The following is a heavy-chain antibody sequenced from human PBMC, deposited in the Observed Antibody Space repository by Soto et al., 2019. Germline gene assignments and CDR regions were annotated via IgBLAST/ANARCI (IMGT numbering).Heavy chain of an antibody. D-gene: IGHD3-9*01. CDR3: ARPPPSLRYFDWFSGAGWFDP. Sequence: QVQLQQWGAGLLKPSETLSLTCAVYGGSFSDYYWSWIRQPPGKGLEWIGEINHSGSTNYNPSLKSRVTISLDTSNNQFSLKLSSVTAADTALYYSARPPPSLRYFDWFSGAGWFDPWGQGTLVTVSS. CDR2: INHSGST. J-gene: IGHJ5*02. CDR1: GGSFSDYY. V-gene: IGHV4-34*01.